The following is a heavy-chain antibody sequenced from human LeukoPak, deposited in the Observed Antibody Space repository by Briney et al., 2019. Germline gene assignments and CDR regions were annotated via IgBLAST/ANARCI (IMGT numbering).Heavy chain of an antibody. Sequence: PSQTLSLTCTVSGGSISSGGYYWSWIRQHPGKGLEWIGYIYYSGSTYYNPSLKSRVTISVDTSKNRFSLKLSSVTAADTAVYYCARGEWELRAFDIWGQGTMVTVSS. CDR1: GGSISSGGYY. V-gene: IGHV4-31*03. J-gene: IGHJ3*02. CDR2: IYYSGST. D-gene: IGHD1-26*01. CDR3: ARGEWELRAFDI.